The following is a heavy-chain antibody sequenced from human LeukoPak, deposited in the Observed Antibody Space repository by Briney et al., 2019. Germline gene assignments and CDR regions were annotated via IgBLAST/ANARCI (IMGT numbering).Heavy chain of an antibody. Sequence: GGSLRLSCAASGFXFSSYAIHWVRQAPGKGLEWVAVISYDGNNKYYADSVKGRFTISRDNSKNTLYLQMTGLRAEDTALYYCATLPTWGQGTLVTVSS. CDR1: GFXFSSYA. CDR3: ATLPT. J-gene: IGHJ4*02. D-gene: IGHD4-17*01. CDR2: ISYDGNNK. V-gene: IGHV3-30-3*01.